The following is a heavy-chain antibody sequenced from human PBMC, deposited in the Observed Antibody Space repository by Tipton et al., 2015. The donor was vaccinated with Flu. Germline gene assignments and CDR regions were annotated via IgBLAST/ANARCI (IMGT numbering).Heavy chain of an antibody. CDR2: IYSGGST. CDR1: GFTVGSNY. CDR3: ARAAYDILTGYAFDI. J-gene: IGHJ3*02. Sequence: SLRLSCAASGFTVGSNYMSWVRQAPGKGLEWVSVIYSGGSTYYADSVKGRFTISRDNSKNTLYLQMNSLRAEDTAVYYCARAAYDILTGYAFDIWGQGTMVTVSS. V-gene: IGHV3-53*01. D-gene: IGHD3-9*01.